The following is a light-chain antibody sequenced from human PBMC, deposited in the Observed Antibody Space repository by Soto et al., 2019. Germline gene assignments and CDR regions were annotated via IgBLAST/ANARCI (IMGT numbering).Light chain of an antibody. CDR2: GAS. V-gene: IGKV3D-15*01. Sequence: EIVLTQSPGTLSVSPGERATLSCRASRSVNSGLAWYQQKPGQAPRLLFYGASARATGIPPRFSGSGSGTEYTLTISSLQSQDLTVYYCNQYNNWPYTFGQGTKLEIK. CDR3: NQYNNWPYT. J-gene: IGKJ2*01. CDR1: RSVNSG.